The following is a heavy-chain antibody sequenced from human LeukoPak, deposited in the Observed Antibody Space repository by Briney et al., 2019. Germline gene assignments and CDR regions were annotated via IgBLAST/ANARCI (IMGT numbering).Heavy chain of an antibody. V-gene: IGHV4-31*03. D-gene: IGHD3-10*01. CDR1: GASIRSGGYY. Sequence: SETLSLTCTVSGASIRSGGYYWSWIRQHPGKGLEWIGYIYYSGSTYYNPSLKSRVTISVDTSKNQFSLKLSSVTAADTAVYYCARVGTVLLWFGELLPNWFDPWGQGTLVTVSS. J-gene: IGHJ5*02. CDR2: IYYSGST. CDR3: ARVGTVLLWFGELLPNWFDP.